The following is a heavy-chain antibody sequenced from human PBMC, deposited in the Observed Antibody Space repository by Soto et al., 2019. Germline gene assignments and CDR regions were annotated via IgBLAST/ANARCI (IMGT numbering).Heavy chain of an antibody. CDR1: GGSINSYY. CDR2: IYSSGTT. Sequence: PSETLSLTCTVSGGSINSYYWSWIRQPPGRGLEWIGYIYSSGTTNYNPSLKSRVTISVDTSKNQFSLKLSSVTAADTAVYFCARPLRVGGYYAMDVWGQGTTGT. D-gene: IGHD2-15*01. CDR3: ARPLRVGGYYAMDV. V-gene: IGHV4-59*01. J-gene: IGHJ6*02.